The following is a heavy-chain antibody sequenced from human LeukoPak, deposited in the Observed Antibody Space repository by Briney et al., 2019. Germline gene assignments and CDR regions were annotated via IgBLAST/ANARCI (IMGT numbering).Heavy chain of an antibody. J-gene: IGHJ4*02. CDR3: ARDPPYCSGGSCYPANYFDY. V-gene: IGHV1-46*01. CDR2: INPSGGST. Sequence: ASVKVSCKASGYTFTSYYMHWVRQAPGQGLEWMGIINPSGGSTSYAQKFQGRVTMTRDTSTSTVYMELSSLRSEDTAEYYCARDPPYCSGGSCYPANYFDYWGQGTLVTVSS. D-gene: IGHD2-15*01. CDR1: GYTFTSYY.